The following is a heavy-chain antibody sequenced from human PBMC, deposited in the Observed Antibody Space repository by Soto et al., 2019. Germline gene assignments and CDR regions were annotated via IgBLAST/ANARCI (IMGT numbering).Heavy chain of an antibody. CDR3: ASHYDMWSGYLSPVDY. Sequence: QVQLVESGGDLVKPGGSLRLSCAASGYTFSDYYMSWIRQAPGKGLEWISYIDTSGTKIYYADSVKGRFTITRDNAKNSLYLEMNRLRDEYTAVYYCASHYDMWSGYLSPVDYWGQGTPVTVSS. V-gene: IGHV3-11*01. D-gene: IGHD3-3*01. J-gene: IGHJ4*02. CDR2: IDTSGTKI. CDR1: GYTFSDYY.